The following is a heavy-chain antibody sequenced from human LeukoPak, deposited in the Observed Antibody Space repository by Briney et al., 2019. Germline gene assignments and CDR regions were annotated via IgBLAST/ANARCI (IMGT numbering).Heavy chain of an antibody. D-gene: IGHD3-9*01. CDR3: AKAQNPYYDILTGYLHDY. Sequence: GGSLRLSCAASGFTFSSYAMSWVRQAPGKGLEWVSAISGSGGSTYYADSVKGRFTISRDNSKNTLYLQMNSLRAGDTAVYYCAKAQNPYYDILTGYLHDYWGQGTLVTVSS. V-gene: IGHV3-23*01. CDR1: GFTFSSYA. CDR2: ISGSGGST. J-gene: IGHJ4*02.